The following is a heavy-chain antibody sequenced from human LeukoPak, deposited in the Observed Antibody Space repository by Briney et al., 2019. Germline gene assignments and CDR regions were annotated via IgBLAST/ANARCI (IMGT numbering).Heavy chain of an antibody. CDR3: ARATGQPQRAGEGHFDI. V-gene: IGHV3-30-3*01. CDR2: ISYDGSNK. CDR1: GFTFSSYA. Sequence: QPGRSLRLSCAASGFTFSSYAMHWVRQAPGKGLEWVAVISYDGSNKYYADSVKGRFTISRDNSKNTLYLQMNSLRAEDTAVYYCARATGQPQRAGEGHFDIWGQGTMVTVSS. D-gene: IGHD6-13*01. J-gene: IGHJ3*02.